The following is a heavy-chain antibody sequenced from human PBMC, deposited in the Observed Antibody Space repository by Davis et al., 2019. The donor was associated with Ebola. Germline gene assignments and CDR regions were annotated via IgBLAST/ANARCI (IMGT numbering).Heavy chain of an antibody. V-gene: IGHV4-34*01. CDR2: INHGAIT. Sequence: MPSETLSLTCAVYGGSFSGYFWSWIRQPPGKGLEWMGEINHGAITNYNPSLKSRLTIPVDTSKGQVSLKLKSVTANDTAMYYCAKGTDTTDWYFDLWGRGTLVTVSS. D-gene: IGHD1-26*01. CDR3: AKGTDTTDWYFDL. J-gene: IGHJ2*01. CDR1: GGSFSGYF.